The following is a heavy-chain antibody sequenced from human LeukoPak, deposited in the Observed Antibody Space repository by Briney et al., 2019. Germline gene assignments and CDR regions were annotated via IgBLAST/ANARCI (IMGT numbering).Heavy chain of an antibody. Sequence: ASVKVSCKASGYSFVFFGVSWVRQAPGQGLEWMGGIAPIFGPPNYAQNFQGRVTITADESTSTAYMELSSLRSEGTAVYYCARDPTCSSTSCHNWFNPWGQGTLVTVSS. CDR1: GYSFVFFG. CDR2: IAPIFGPP. D-gene: IGHD2-2*01. J-gene: IGHJ5*02. V-gene: IGHV1-69*13. CDR3: ARDPTCSSTSCHNWFNP.